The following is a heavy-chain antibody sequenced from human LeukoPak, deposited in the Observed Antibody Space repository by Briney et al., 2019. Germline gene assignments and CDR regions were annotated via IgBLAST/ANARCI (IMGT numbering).Heavy chain of an antibody. CDR2: IKQDGSEE. CDR1: GFTFSNYW. Sequence: PGGSLRLSCEASGFTFSNYWMGWVRQAPGKGLEWVANIKQDGSEEYYVDSVKGRFTISRDSAKNSLYLQMNSLRAEDTAMYYCARDRYCSGGGCYSIGYFDYWGQGTLVTVSS. D-gene: IGHD2-15*01. V-gene: IGHV3-7*01. CDR3: ARDRYCSGGGCYSIGYFDY. J-gene: IGHJ4*02.